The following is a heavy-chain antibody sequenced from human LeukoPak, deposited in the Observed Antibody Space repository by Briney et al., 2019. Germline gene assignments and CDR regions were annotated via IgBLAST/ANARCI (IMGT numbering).Heavy chain of an antibody. CDR3: ARVRNPDFDY. Sequence: SQTLSLTCTVSGGSISSGGYYWGWIRQPPGKGLEWIGSIYHSGSTYYNPSLKSRVTISVDTSKNQFSLKLSSVTAADTAVYYCARVRNPDFDYWGQGTLVTVSS. J-gene: IGHJ4*02. D-gene: IGHD1-14*01. CDR2: IYHSGST. CDR1: GGSISSGGYY. V-gene: IGHV4-39*07.